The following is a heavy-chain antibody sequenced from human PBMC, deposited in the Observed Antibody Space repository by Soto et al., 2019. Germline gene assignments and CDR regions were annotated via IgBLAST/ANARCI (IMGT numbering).Heavy chain of an antibody. Sequence: PSETLSLTCTVSGGSISSSSYYWGWIRQPPGKGLEWIGSIYYSGSTYYNPSLKSRVTISVDTSKNQFSLKLSPVTAADTAVYYCARIPRGYYDSSGLWGQGTLVTVSS. CDR2: IYYSGST. D-gene: IGHD3-22*01. V-gene: IGHV4-39*01. CDR1: GGSISSSSYY. CDR3: ARIPRGYYDSSGL. J-gene: IGHJ4*02.